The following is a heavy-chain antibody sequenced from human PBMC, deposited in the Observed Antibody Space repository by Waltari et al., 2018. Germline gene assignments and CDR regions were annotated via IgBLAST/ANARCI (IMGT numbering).Heavy chain of an antibody. Sequence: VQLVQSGAEVRTPGSSVKVSCKASGGPFGGFGISWVPLVPGQRLEWMGGIIPMFGIPDYSQKFQGRLTITADESTSTVYMELSSLTSEDTAVYYCATHKLGVSQHYYHMDVWGKGTPVTISS. CDR2: IIPMFGIP. CDR3: ATHKLGVSQHYYHMDV. CDR1: GGPFGGFG. V-gene: IGHV1-69*12. D-gene: IGHD7-27*01. J-gene: IGHJ6*03.